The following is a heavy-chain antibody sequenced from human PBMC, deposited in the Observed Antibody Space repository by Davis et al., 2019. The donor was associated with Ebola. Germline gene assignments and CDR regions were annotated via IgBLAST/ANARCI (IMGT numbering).Heavy chain of an antibody. D-gene: IGHD5-24*01. CDR1: GGSVSRGGYY. CDR3: ARGEEDGYNYVLGY. J-gene: IGHJ4*02. V-gene: IGHV4-31*03. Sequence: LRLSCTVSGGSVSRGGYYWSWIRQHPGKGLEWIGYIYYNGITYYNPSLKSRVTISIDTSKNQFSLKLSSVTAADTAVYYCARGEEDGYNYVLGYWGQGTLVTVSS. CDR2: IYYNGIT.